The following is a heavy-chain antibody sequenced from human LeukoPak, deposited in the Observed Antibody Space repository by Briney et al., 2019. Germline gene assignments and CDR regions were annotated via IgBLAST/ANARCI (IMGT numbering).Heavy chain of an antibody. CDR1: GGSINSYY. J-gene: IGHJ4*02. V-gene: IGHV4-59*01. Sequence: PSETLSLTCTVSGGSINSYYWSWIRQPPGKGLEWIGYIYYSGSTNYNPSLKSRVTISVDTSKNQFSLKLSSVTAADTAVYYCAGSRGATTLDYWGQGTLVTVSS. D-gene: IGHD1-26*01. CDR2: IYYSGST. CDR3: AGSRGATTLDY.